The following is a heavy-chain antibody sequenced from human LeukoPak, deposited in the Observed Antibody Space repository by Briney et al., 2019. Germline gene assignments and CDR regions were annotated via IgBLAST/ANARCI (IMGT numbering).Heavy chain of an antibody. CDR2: INDGVGRA. V-gene: IGHV3-23*01. D-gene: IGHD6-6*01. J-gene: IGHJ4*02. CDR1: GFTFSNYA. Sequence: GGSLRLSCSASGFTFSNYAMSWVRQAPGKGLEWVSAINDGVGRAFYADAVRGRFTISRDNSQNTLYLQMNSLRAEDTAVYYCAREVFSSSGRNFDYWGQGTLVTVSS. CDR3: AREVFSSSGRNFDY.